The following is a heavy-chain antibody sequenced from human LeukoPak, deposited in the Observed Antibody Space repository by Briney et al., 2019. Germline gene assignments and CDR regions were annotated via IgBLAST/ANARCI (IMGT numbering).Heavy chain of an antibody. J-gene: IGHJ4*02. CDR2: IIPILGIA. D-gene: IGHD6-13*01. V-gene: IGHV1-69*04. CDR3: AKDRQPRYSSSWYYFDY. CDR1: GGTFSSYA. Sequence: SVKVSCKASGGTFSSYAISWVRQAPGQGLEWMGRIIPILGIANYAQKFQGRVTITADKSTSTAYMELNSLRAEDTAVYYCAKDRQPRYSSSWYYFDYWGQGTLVTVSS.